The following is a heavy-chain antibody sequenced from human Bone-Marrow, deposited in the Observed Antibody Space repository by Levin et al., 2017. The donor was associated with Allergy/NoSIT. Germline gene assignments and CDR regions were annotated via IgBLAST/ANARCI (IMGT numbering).Heavy chain of an antibody. CDR2: VNCNSGDT. CDR3: ARNDYGDYVQNFDY. J-gene: IGHJ4*02. Sequence: ASVKVSCKAAGYTFTDHYMHWVRQAPGQGLEWMGWVNCNSGDTHYAQKFQDRVTMNRDTSITTAYIEVSSLRFDDTALYFCARNDYGDYVQNFDYWGQGTLVTVSS. CDR1: GYTFTDHY. V-gene: IGHV1-2*02. D-gene: IGHD4-17*01.